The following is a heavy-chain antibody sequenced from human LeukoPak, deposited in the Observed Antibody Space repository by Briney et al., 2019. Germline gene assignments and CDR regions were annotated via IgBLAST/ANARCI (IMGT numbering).Heavy chain of an antibody. Sequence: GRSLRLSCAASGFTFSSYGMHWVRQAPGKGLEWVAVISYDGSNKYYADSVKGRFTISRDNSKNSLYLQMNSLRAEDTAVYYCARAAVHDYWGQGTLVTVSS. CDR2: ISYDGSNK. D-gene: IGHD6-6*01. CDR3: ARAAVHDY. CDR1: GFTFSSYG. V-gene: IGHV3-30*03. J-gene: IGHJ4*02.